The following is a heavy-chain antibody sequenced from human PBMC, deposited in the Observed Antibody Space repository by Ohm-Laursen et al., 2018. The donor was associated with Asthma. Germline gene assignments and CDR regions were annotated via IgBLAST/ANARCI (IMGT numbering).Heavy chain of an antibody. Sequence: SQTLSLTCTVSGGSISSGDYYWSWIRQPPGKGLEWIGYIYYSGSTYYNPSLKSRVTISVDTSKNQFSLKLSSVTAADTAVYYCARSMTTVALFDYWGQGTLVTVSS. CDR1: GGSISSGDYY. D-gene: IGHD4-23*01. CDR3: ARSMTTVALFDY. CDR2: IYYSGST. V-gene: IGHV4-30-4*01. J-gene: IGHJ4*02.